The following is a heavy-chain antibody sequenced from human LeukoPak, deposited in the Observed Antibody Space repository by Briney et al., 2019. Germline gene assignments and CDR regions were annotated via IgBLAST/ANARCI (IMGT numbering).Heavy chain of an antibody. D-gene: IGHD2-2*01. V-gene: IGHV3-43*02. CDR1: GFTFDDCD. Sequence: GGSLRLSCAASGFTFDDCDMHCVRQAPGKGLEWVSLISGDGGSTYYADSVRGRFTISRDNSKNSLYLQMNSLRTEDTALYYCAKEYCSTTTCYLSRPPAYWGQGTLVTVSS. CDR3: AKEYCSTTTCYLSRPPAY. CDR2: ISGDGGST. J-gene: IGHJ4*02.